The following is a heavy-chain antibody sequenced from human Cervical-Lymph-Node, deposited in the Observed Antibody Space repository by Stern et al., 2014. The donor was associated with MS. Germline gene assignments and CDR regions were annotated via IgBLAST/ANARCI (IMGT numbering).Heavy chain of an antibody. D-gene: IGHD3-10*01. Sequence: QVQLVQSGSDLREPGASVKVSCKASGYTFATYALNWVRQAPGQGLEWMGWINTKTGNPTYAQGFTGRFVFSLDTSVSTAYLQISSLKVEDTAVYYCARERGYNWFDPWGQGTLVTVSS. CDR1: GYTFATYA. V-gene: IGHV7-4-1*02. J-gene: IGHJ5*02. CDR3: ARERGYNWFDP. CDR2: INTKTGNP.